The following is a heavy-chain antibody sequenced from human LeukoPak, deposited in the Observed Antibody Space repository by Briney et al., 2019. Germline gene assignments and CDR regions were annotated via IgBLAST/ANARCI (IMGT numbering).Heavy chain of an antibody. D-gene: IGHD1-26*01. CDR2: TSSDGRIT. CDR1: GFTFNNYW. J-gene: IGHJ3*02. Sequence: GGSPRLSCAASGFTFNNYWMHWVRQAPGKGLVWVSVTSSDGRITNYADSVKGRFTISRDNAKNTLYLQLNSLRAEDTAVYYCGRPLVGTSSAAFDIWGQGTMVTVSS. V-gene: IGHV3-74*01. CDR3: GRPLVGTSSAAFDI.